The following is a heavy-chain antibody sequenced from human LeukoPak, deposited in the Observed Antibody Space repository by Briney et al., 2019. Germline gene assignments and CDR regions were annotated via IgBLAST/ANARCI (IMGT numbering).Heavy chain of an antibody. CDR2: IRYDGSNK. J-gene: IGHJ1*01. V-gene: IGHV3-30*02. D-gene: IGHD3-22*01. Sequence: GGSLRLSXAASGFTFSSYGMHWVRQAPGKGLEWVAFIRYDGSNKYYADSVKGRFTISRDNSKNTLYLQMNSLRAEDTAVYYCAKDAEMWYYDSSGYYPSGYFQHWGQGTLVTVSS. CDR3: AKDAEMWYYDSSGYYPSGYFQH. CDR1: GFTFSSYG.